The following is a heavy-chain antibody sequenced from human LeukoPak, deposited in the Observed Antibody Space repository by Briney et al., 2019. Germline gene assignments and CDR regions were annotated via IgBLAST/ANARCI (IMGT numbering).Heavy chain of an antibody. CDR2: IYYNGST. CDR1: GGSISSGDYY. D-gene: IGHD1-1*01. J-gene: IGHJ3*02. CDR3: ARATDSDAFDI. Sequence: SQTPSLTCTVSGGSISSGDYYWSWIRQPPGKGLEWIGYIYYNGSTYYNPSLKSRVTISVDTSKNQFSLKLSSVTAADTAVYYCARATDSDAFDIWGQGTMVTVSS. V-gene: IGHV4-30-4*01.